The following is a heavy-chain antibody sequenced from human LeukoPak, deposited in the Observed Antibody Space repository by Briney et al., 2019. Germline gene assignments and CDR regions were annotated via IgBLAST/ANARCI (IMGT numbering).Heavy chain of an antibody. CDR3: ARPALYCSSTVCPPYMDV. Sequence: PSETLSLTCTVSGGSISSYYWSWIRQPPGKGLEWIGYIYYSGSTNYNPSLKSRVTISVDTSKNQFSLKLSSVTAADTATYYCARPALYCSSTVCPPYMDVWGKGTTVTVSS. CDR2: IYYSGST. J-gene: IGHJ6*03. D-gene: IGHD2-2*01. CDR1: GGSISSYY. V-gene: IGHV4-59*01.